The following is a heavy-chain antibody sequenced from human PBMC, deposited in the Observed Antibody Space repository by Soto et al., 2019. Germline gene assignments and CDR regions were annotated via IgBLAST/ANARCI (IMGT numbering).Heavy chain of an antibody. V-gene: IGHV1-69*12. D-gene: IGHD3-3*01. CDR3: ARVRVRFLEWLGSEG. Sequence: QVQLVQSGAEVKKPGSSVKVSCKASGGTFSSYAISWVRQAPGQGLEWMGGIIPIFGTANYAQKFQGRVTITADASTSTAYMELSRLRSEDTAVYYCARVRVRFLEWLGSEGWGQGTLVTVSS. CDR2: IIPIFGTA. CDR1: GGTFSSYA. J-gene: IGHJ4*02.